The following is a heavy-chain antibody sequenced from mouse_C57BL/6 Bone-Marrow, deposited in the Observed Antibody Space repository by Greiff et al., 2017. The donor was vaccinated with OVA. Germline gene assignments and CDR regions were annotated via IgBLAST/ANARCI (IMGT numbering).Heavy chain of an antibody. Sequence: QVQLQQPGAELVRPGTSVKLSCKASGYTFTSYWMHWVKQRPGQGLEWIGVIDPSDSYTNYNQKFKGKATLTVDTSSSTAYMQLSSLTSEDSAVYYCARKLGRGYFDYWGQGTTLTVSS. D-gene: IGHD4-1*01. V-gene: IGHV1-59*01. CDR3: ARKLGRGYFDY. J-gene: IGHJ2*01. CDR1: GYTFTSYW. CDR2: IDPSDSYT.